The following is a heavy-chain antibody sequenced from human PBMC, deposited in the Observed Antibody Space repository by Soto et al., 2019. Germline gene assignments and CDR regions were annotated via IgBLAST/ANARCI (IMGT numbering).Heavy chain of an antibody. Sequence: QVQLQESGPGLVKPSGTLSLTCAVSGGSISSSNWWSWVRQPPGKGLEWIGEIYHSGSTNYNPSLKSRVTISVDKSKNQFSLKLSSVTAADTAVYYCARDLSQYCGRDCYSKLFDYWGQGTLVTVSS. J-gene: IGHJ4*02. CDR1: GGSISSSNW. D-gene: IGHD2-21*01. V-gene: IGHV4-4*02. CDR3: ARDLSQYCGRDCYSKLFDY. CDR2: IYHSGST.